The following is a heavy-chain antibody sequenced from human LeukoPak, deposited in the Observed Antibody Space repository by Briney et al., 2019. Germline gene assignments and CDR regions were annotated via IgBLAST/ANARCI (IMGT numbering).Heavy chain of an antibody. CDR2: IYSGGST. Sequence: PGGSLRLSCAASGFTVSSNYMSWVRQAPGKGLEWVSVIYSGGSTYYADSVKGRFTISRDNSKNTLYLQMNSLRAEDTAVYHCARGPLTGYAYYYGMDVWGKGTTVTVSS. J-gene: IGHJ6*04. V-gene: IGHV3-66*02. CDR1: GFTVSSNY. CDR3: ARGPLTGYAYYYGMDV. D-gene: IGHD3-9*01.